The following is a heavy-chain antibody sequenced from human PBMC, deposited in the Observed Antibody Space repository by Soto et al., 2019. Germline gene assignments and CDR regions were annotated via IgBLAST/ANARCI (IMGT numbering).Heavy chain of an antibody. V-gene: IGHV4-39*01. D-gene: IGHD6-19*01. CDR1: GGSISSSSYY. Sequence: PSETLSLTCTVSGGSISSSSYYWGWIRQPPGKGLEWIGSIYYSGSTYYNPSLKSRVTISVDTSKNQFSLKLSSVTAADTAVYYCARHRVAVYFDYWGQGTLVTVYS. J-gene: IGHJ4*02. CDR3: ARHRVAVYFDY. CDR2: IYYSGST.